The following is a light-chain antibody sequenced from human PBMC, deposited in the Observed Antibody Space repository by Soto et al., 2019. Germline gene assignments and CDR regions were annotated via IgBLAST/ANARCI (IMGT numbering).Light chain of an antibody. CDR3: SSYTSTSTPYV. CDR1: SSDIGRYNY. J-gene: IGLJ1*01. Sequence: QSALTQPASVSGSPGQSIAISCTGTSSDIGRYNYVSWYQQHPGKAPQILIYDVTHRPSGVSHRFSGSKSGDTASRTISGLQAEDEADYYCSSYTSTSTPYVYGTGTKLTVL. CDR2: DVT. V-gene: IGLV2-14*03.